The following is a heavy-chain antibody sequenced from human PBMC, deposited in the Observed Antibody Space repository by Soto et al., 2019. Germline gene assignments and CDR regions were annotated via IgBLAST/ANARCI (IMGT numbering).Heavy chain of an antibody. CDR3: ARGYNWFDP. V-gene: IGHV4-59*01. CDR1: GDSIRSSY. CDR2: IYYSGRT. J-gene: IGHJ5*02. Sequence: QVQLQESGPGLVEPSETLSLTCSVSGDSIRSSYWSWIRQPPGKGLEWIGYIYYSGRTNYNPSLKSRVTISVDTSKNQFSLKVSSVTAADTAVYYCARGYNWFDPWGQGTLVTVSS.